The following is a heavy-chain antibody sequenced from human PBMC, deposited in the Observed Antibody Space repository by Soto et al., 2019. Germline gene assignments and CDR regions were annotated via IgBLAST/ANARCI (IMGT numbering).Heavy chain of an antibody. D-gene: IGHD2-8*01. J-gene: IGHJ5*02. CDR2: INAGNGNT. CDR1: GYTFTSYA. CDR3: ARDPPRAGVYAKYFNWFDP. V-gene: IGHV1-3*01. Sequence: ASVKVSCKASGYTFTSYAMHWVRQAPGQRLEWMGWINAGNGNTKYSQKFQGRVTITRDTSASTAYMELSSLRYEDTAVYYCARDPPRAGVYAKYFNWFDPWGQGTLVTVS.